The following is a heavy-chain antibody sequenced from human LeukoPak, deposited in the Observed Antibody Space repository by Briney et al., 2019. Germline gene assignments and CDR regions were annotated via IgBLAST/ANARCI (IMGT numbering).Heavy chain of an antibody. J-gene: IGHJ4*02. Sequence: GGSLRLSCAASGFTFSSYSMHWVRQAPGKGLEWVSYITAGSSTIYYADSVKGRFTISRDNANNSLYLQMNSLRAEDTAVYYCARDRVAGLDYWGQGTLVTVSS. CDR3: ARDRVAGLDY. D-gene: IGHD2-15*01. CDR1: GFTFSSYS. V-gene: IGHV3-48*01. CDR2: ITAGSSTI.